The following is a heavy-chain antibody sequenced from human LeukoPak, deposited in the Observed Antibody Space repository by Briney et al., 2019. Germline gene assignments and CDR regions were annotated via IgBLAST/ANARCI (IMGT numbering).Heavy chain of an antibody. CDR1: GFTFSSYW. Sequence: PGGSLRLSCAASGFTFSSYWMSWVRQAPGKGGEWGANIKQDGSEKYYVDSVKGRFTISRDNAKNSLYLQMNRLRAEDTAVYYCARGLTRDYYYYMDVWGKGTTVTVSS. CDR3: ARGLTRDYYYYMDV. CDR2: IKQDGSEK. V-gene: IGHV3-7*01. J-gene: IGHJ6*03. D-gene: IGHD2-21*01.